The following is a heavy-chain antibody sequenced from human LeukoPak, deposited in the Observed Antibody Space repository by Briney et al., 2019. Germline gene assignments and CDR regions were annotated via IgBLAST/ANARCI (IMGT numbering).Heavy chain of an antibody. V-gene: IGHV4-34*01. J-gene: IGHJ6*04. D-gene: IGHD2-2*01. CDR3: ERGGYCSSTSCREFYYYYGMDV. Sequence: SETLSLTCAVYGGSFSGYYWSWIRQPPGKGLEWIGEINHSGSTNYNPSLKSRVTISVDTSKNQFSLKLSSVTAADTAVYYCERGGYCSSTSCREFYYYYGMDVWGKGTTVTVSS. CDR2: INHSGST. CDR1: GGSFSGYY.